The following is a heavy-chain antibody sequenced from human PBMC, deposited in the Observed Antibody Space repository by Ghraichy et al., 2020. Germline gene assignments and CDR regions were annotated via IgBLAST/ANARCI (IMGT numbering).Heavy chain of an antibody. CDR3: ARGEDTDRNYYYYYGMDV. CDR1: NGSFSGYY. CDR2: INHGGNT. Sequence: SETLSLTCAVSNGSFSGYYWTWIRQAPGKGLEWIGEINHGGNTIYNPSLKSRVSMSLDMSQNHFSLGLISVTAADTAVYYCARGEDTDRNYYYYYGMDVWGQGTAVTVSS. D-gene: IGHD5-18*01. J-gene: IGHJ6*02. V-gene: IGHV4-34*01.